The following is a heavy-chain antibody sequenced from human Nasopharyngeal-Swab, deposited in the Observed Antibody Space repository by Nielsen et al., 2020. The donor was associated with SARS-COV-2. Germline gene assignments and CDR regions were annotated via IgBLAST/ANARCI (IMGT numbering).Heavy chain of an antibody. D-gene: IGHD2-2*01. CDR3: AVRVLGYCSSTSCATRGYFDY. V-gene: IGHV1-69*01. CDR2: IIPIFGTA. J-gene: IGHJ4*02. CDR1: GGTFSSYA. Sequence: KISCKASGGTFSSYAISWVRQAPGQRLEWMGGIIPIFGTANYAQKFQGRVTITADESTSTAYMELSSLRSEDTAVYYCAVRVLGYCSSTSCATRGYFDYWGQGTLVTVSS.